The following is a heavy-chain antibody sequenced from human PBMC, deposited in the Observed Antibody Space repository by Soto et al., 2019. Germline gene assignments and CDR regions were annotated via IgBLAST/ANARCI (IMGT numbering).Heavy chain of an antibody. Sequence: PGGSLRLSCAASGFTFSSYSMNWVRQAPGKGLEWVSSISSSSSYIYYADSVKGRFTISRDNAKNSLYLQMNSLRAEDTAVYYCARTIRATVTTGGYWGQGTLVTVSS. J-gene: IGHJ4*02. CDR2: ISSSSSYI. V-gene: IGHV3-21*01. D-gene: IGHD4-17*01. CDR1: GFTFSSYS. CDR3: ARTIRATVTTGGY.